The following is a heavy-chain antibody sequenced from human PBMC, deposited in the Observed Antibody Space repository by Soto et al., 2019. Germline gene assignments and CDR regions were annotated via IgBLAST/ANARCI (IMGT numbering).Heavy chain of an antibody. CDR3: ARDWRSSTWSWYFDL. V-gene: IGHV4-59*01. J-gene: IGHJ2*01. D-gene: IGHD6-13*01. CDR2: IYYSGSA. CDR1: GGSISSYY. Sequence: QVQLQESGPGLVKPSETLSLICTVSGGSISSYYWSWIRQPPGKGLEWIGYIYYSGSANYNPSLKSRGTISVDTSKNQFALKLSSVTAADTAVYYCARDWRSSTWSWYFDLWGRGTLVTVSS.